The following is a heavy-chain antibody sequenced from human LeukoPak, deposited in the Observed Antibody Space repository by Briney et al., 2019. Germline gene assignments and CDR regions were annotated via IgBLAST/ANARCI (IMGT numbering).Heavy chain of an antibody. V-gene: IGHV4-61*09. CDR1: GGSKSSGNYD. CDR2: IYTSGST. J-gene: IGHJ4*02. D-gene: IGHD6-19*01. Sequence: SETLTLTCTVSGGSKSSGNYDGTWIRQPAGKGLEWIGHIYTSGSTSYNPSLQSRVTISVGPSNHEFSLKLTSVTAADTAVYYCARAGGSVGWYGTIDSWGEGTLVTVSS. CDR3: ARAGGSVGWYGTIDS.